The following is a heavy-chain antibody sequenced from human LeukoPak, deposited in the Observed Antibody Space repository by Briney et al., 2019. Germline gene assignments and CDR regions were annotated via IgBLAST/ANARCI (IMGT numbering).Heavy chain of an antibody. CDR3: ARLAVPAALFDP. CDR1: GGSISSGGYY. Sequence: PSETLSLTCTVSGGSISSGGYYWSWIRQHPGKGLEWIGYIYYSGSTYYNPSLKSRVTISVDTSKNQFSLKLSSVTAADTAVYCCARLAVPAALFDPWGQGTLVTVSS. J-gene: IGHJ5*02. V-gene: IGHV4-31*03. CDR2: IYYSGST. D-gene: IGHD2-2*01.